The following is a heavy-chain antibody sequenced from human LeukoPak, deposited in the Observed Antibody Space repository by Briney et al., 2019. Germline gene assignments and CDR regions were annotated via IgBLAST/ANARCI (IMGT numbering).Heavy chain of an antibody. D-gene: IGHD3-22*01. CDR3: ARGFYGDSSYYYYYMDV. CDR2: IGTAGDT. V-gene: IGHV3-13*01. J-gene: IGHJ6*03. Sequence: PGGSLRLSCAASGFTFSSYDMHWVRQATGKGLEWISAIGTAGDTYYPGSVKGRFTISRENAKNSLYLQMNSQRAGDTAVYYCARGFYGDSSYYYYYMDVWGKGTTVTVSS. CDR1: GFTFSSYD.